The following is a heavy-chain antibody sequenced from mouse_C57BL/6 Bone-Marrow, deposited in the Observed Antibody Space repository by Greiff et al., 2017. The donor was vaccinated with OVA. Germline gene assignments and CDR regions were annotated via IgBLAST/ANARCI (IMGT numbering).Heavy chain of an antibody. CDR1: GYTFTSYG. J-gene: IGHJ3*01. Sequence: VQLVESGAELARPGASVKLSCKASGYTFTSYGISWVKQRTGQGLEWIGEIYPRSGNTYYNEKFKGKATLTADKSSSTAYMELRSLTSEDSAVYFCARSVTGPFAYWGQGTLVTVSA. CDR2: IYPRSGNT. D-gene: IGHD4-1*01. V-gene: IGHV1-81*01. CDR3: ARSVTGPFAY.